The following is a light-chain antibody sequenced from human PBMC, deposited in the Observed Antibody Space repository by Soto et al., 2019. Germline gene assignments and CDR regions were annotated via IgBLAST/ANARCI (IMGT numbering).Light chain of an antibody. CDR3: QQSGSSPPT. CDR1: QSIRSN. Sequence: ELVITQSRDTLSLSPAEGATLSCRVSQSIRSNLAWYQQRPGQAPRLLMCGAATRADGIPARFTGSGSGTEFTLTISRLEPEDFAVYYCQQSGSSPPTFGQGTKVDIK. CDR2: GAA. J-gene: IGKJ1*01. V-gene: IGKV3-15*01.